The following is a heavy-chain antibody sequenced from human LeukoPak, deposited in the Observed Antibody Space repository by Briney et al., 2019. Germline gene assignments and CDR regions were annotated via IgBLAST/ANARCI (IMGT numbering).Heavy chain of an antibody. CDR3: ARLAVGNDY. V-gene: IGHV3-7*01. CDR1: GFTFSNYW. D-gene: IGHD6-19*01. CDR2: IKQDGSEK. Sequence: GGSLRLSCAGSGFTFSNYWMNWVRQAPGKGLEWVANIKQDGSEKYYVDSVKGRFTISRDNAKNSLYLQMNSLRAEDTAVYYCARLAVGNDYWGQGTLVTVSS. J-gene: IGHJ4*02.